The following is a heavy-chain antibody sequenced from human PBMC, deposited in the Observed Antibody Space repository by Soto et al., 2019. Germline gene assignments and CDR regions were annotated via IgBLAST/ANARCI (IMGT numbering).Heavy chain of an antibody. V-gene: IGHV3-21*01. D-gene: IGHD4-17*01. CDR3: ARDSVRDYLYYYYGMDV. CDR1: GFTFSSYT. J-gene: IGHJ6*02. CDR2: IGTSSSYI. Sequence: GGSLRLSCAASGFTFSSYTMNCVRQAPGRGLEWVSSIGTSSSYIYYADSVKGRFTISRDNAKNSLFLQMNSLRADDTAVYYCARDSVRDYLYYYYGMDVWGQGTTVTSP.